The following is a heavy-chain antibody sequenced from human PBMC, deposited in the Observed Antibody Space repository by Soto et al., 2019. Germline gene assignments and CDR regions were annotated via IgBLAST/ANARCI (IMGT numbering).Heavy chain of an antibody. Sequence: SETLSLTCTVSGGSISSYYWSWIRQPPGKGLEWIGYIYYSGSTNYNPSLKSRVTISVDTSKNQFSLKLSSVTAADTAVYYCARRRNYCSSTSCYQGVFDPWGQGTLVTVCS. J-gene: IGHJ5*02. CDR2: IYYSGST. D-gene: IGHD2-2*01. V-gene: IGHV4-59*08. CDR1: GGSISSYY. CDR3: ARRRNYCSSTSCYQGVFDP.